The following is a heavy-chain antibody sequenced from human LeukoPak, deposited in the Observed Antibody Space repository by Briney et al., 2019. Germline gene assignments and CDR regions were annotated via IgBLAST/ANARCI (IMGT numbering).Heavy chain of an antibody. J-gene: IGHJ6*02. D-gene: IGHD3-22*01. V-gene: IGHV3-23*01. CDR1: GFTFSSYA. CDR3: AKGPDYYDSSGYYWRDYYGMDV. CDR2: ISGSGGST. Sequence: GGSLRLSCAASGFTFSSYAMSWVRQAPGKGLEWVSAISGSGGSTYYADSVKGRFTISRDNSKNTLYLQMNSLRAEDTAVYYCAKGPDYYDSSGYYWRDYYGMDVWGQGSTVTVSS.